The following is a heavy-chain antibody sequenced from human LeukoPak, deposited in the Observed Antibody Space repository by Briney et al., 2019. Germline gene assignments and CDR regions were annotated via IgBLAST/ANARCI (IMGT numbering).Heavy chain of an antibody. Sequence: GESLKTSCKGSGYRITSYWIAWVRQMHGKGLEWMGIIYPSDSDTRYSPSFQGQVTISADRSINTAYLQWSSLKASDTAMYYCARRVAVGGLYYFDYWGQGTLVTVSS. CDR1: GYRITSYW. D-gene: IGHD4-23*01. J-gene: IGHJ4*02. CDR2: IYPSDSDT. CDR3: ARRVAVGGLYYFDY. V-gene: IGHV5-51*01.